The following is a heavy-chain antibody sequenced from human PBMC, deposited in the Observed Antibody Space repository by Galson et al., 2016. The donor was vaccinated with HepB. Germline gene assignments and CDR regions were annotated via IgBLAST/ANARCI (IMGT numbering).Heavy chain of an antibody. J-gene: IGHJ6*02. CDR1: GYSFNNHW. D-gene: IGHD3-16*02. V-gene: IGHV5-51*01. CDR2: IYPDDSDA. Sequence: QSGAEVKKPGESLKISCTASGYSFNNHWLGWVRQLPGKGLEWMGIIYPDDSDARYNPSSQGQVTISAGKSINTAYLQWSSLKASDTARYYCARQNNAFGGLIGDDYYHGMEAWGQGTRVTVSS. CDR3: ARQNNAFGGLIGDDYYHGMEA.